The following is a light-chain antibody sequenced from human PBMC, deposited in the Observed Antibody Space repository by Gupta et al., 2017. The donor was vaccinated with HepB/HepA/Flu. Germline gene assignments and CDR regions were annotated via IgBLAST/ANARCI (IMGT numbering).Light chain of an antibody. J-gene: IGKJ2*04. CDR1: QPISKY. Sequence: DIQMTQSPSSLSASIGDRVTITCRASQPISKYLTWYQQKPGKAPKLLIYTASSLQSGVPSMFSGSGAGTDFTLTSGSLQPEDIATYYCQQTYRAPCSFGQGTKLEIE. CDR3: QQTYRAPCS. V-gene: IGKV1-39*01. CDR2: TAS.